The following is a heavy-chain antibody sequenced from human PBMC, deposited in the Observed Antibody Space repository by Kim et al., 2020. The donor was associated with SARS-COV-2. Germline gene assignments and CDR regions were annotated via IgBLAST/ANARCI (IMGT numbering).Heavy chain of an antibody. D-gene: IGHD3-22*01. CDR2: IIPIFGTA. CDR1: GGTFSSYA. CDR3: ARDFLGDDSSGYYYVNHY. J-gene: IGHJ4*02. Sequence: SVKVSCKASGGTFSSYAISWVRQAPGQGLEWMGGIIPIFGTANYAQKFQGRVTITADESTSTAYMELSSLRSEDTAVYYCARDFLGDDSSGYYYVNHYWGQGTLVTVSS. V-gene: IGHV1-69*13.